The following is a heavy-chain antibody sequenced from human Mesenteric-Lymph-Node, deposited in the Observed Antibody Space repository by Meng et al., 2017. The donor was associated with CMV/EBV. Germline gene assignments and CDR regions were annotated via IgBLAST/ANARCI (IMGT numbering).Heavy chain of an antibody. Sequence: GGSLRLSCAASGFTFSTYYMNWVRQAPGKGLEWISHITSSSSTIYYADSVKGRFTISRDNAKSSLSLQMNSLRAEDTAVYYCARDARYLDTYYYYGMDVWGQGTTVTVSS. CDR1: GFTFSTYY. CDR3: ARDARYLDTYYYYGMDV. CDR2: ITSSSSTI. V-gene: IGHV3-48*04. J-gene: IGHJ6*02. D-gene: IGHD1-26*01.